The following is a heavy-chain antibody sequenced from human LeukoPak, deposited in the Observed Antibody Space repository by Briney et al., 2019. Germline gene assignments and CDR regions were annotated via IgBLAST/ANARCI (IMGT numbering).Heavy chain of an antibody. CDR3: AREAQWLPQTSPDY. CDR2: IIPILGIA. Sequence: SVKVSCKASGGTFSSYAISWVRQAPGQGLEWMGRIIPILGIANYAQEFQGRVAITADKSTSTAYMELSSLRSEDTAVYYCAREAQWLPQTSPDYWGQGTLVTVSS. CDR1: GGTFSSYA. J-gene: IGHJ4*02. D-gene: IGHD3-22*01. V-gene: IGHV1-69*04.